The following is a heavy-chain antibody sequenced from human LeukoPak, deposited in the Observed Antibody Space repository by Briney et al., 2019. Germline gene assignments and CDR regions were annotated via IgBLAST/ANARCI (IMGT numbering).Heavy chain of an antibody. D-gene: IGHD5-18*01. V-gene: IGHV4-59*12. CDR2: IYYSGST. CDR3: ARDRGYGFDY. J-gene: IGHJ4*02. Sequence: SETLSLTCTVSGGSISSYYWSWIRQPPGKGLEWIGYIYYSGSTNYNPSLKSRVTISVDTSKNQFSLELNSVTAADTAVYYCARDRGYGFDYWGQGTLVTVSS. CDR1: GGSISSYY.